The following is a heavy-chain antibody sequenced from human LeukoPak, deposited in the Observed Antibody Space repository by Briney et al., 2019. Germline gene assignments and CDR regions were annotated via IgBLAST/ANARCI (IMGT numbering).Heavy chain of an antibody. CDR1: GVSISSRSYY. CDR3: AIRHDYGDNAKYHFDY. D-gene: IGHD4-23*01. Sequence: SETLPLTCTVSGVSISSRSYYWGWIRQPPGKGLEWIGNIYYSGSTYYNPSLKSRVTISVDTSKNQFSLKLSSVTAADTAVYYCAIRHDYGDNAKYHFDYWGQGTLVTVSP. J-gene: IGHJ4*02. CDR2: IYYSGST. V-gene: IGHV4-39*01.